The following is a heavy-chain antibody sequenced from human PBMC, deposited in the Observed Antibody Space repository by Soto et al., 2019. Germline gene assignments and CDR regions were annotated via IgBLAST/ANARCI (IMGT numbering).Heavy chain of an antibody. CDR3: GRDLTSNANCIDP. J-gene: IGHJ5*02. CDR1: GDYIHVGGYY. D-gene: IGHD2-2*01. V-gene: IGHV4-30-4*01. CDR2: IHYTGKT. Sequence: SETLSLTCSVSGDYIHVGGYYWTWIRQRPGKGLEWMGYIHYTGKTYYNPSLESRLTMSVDRSKNQFSLRLTSVTAADTAVYFCGRDLTSNANCIDPWGQGTLVTVSS.